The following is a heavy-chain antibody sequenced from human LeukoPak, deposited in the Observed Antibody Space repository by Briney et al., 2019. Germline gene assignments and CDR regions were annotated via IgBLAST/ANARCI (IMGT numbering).Heavy chain of an antibody. CDR2: ISYDGSNK. J-gene: IGHJ3*02. Sequence: GGSLRLSCAASGFTFSSYAMHWVRQAPGKGLEWVAVISYDGSNKYYADSVKGRFTISRDNSKNTLYLQMNSLRAEDTAVYYCAKGGYGGNSDAFDIWGQGTMVTVSS. V-gene: IGHV3-30*04. D-gene: IGHD4-23*01. CDR1: GFTFSSYA. CDR3: AKGGYGGNSDAFDI.